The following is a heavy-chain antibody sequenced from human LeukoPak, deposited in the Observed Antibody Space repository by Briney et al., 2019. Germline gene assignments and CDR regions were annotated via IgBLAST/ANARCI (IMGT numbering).Heavy chain of an antibody. CDR3: TRENRPFCPFAY. Sequence: SETLSLTCGVSGGSIDITNYWSWVRQAPGKGLEWIGEISHDGTTNYNPSLRSRVAMSLDRANNQFSLSLTSVAAADTAVYYCTRENRPFCPFAYWGQGVLVTVSS. CDR1: GGSIDITNY. V-gene: IGHV4-4*02. D-gene: IGHD2/OR15-2a*01. CDR2: ISHDGTT. J-gene: IGHJ4*02.